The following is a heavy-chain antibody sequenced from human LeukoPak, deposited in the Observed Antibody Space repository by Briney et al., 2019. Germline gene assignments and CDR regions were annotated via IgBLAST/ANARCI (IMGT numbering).Heavy chain of an antibody. CDR3: ASGYDCAGTDY. Sequence: SETLSLTRTVSGGSISSSSYYWGWIRQPPGKGLEWIGSIYYSGSTYYNPSLKSRVTISVDTSKNQFSLKLSSVTAADTAVYYCASGYDCAGTDYWGQGTLVTVSS. J-gene: IGHJ4*02. CDR1: GGSISSSSYY. D-gene: IGHD5-12*01. V-gene: IGHV4-39*01. CDR2: IYYSGST.